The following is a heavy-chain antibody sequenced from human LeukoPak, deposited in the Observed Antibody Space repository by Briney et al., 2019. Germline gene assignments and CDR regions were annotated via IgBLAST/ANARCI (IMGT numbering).Heavy chain of an antibody. J-gene: IGHJ6*03. D-gene: IGHD6-6*01. CDR1: GFTLSDYY. Sequence: GGSLRLSCAASGFTLSDYYMSWIRKAPGQGLEWVSYISSSCSTIYYANSVQGRFTISRNNAKNSLYLQMNSLRAEDTAVYYCARGAEYSSSSAAYYYYYYMDVWGKGTTVTVSS. CDR3: ARGAEYSSSSAAYYYYYYMDV. V-gene: IGHV3-11*01. CDR2: ISSSCSTI.